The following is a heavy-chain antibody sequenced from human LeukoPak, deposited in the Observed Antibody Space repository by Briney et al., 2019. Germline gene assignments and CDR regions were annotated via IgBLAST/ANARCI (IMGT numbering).Heavy chain of an antibody. CDR2: ISSSGSTI. CDR1: GFTFSSYE. V-gene: IGHV3-48*03. J-gene: IGHJ4*02. Sequence: PGGSLRLSCAASGFTFSSYEMNWVRQAPGKGLEWVSYISSSGSTIYYADSVKGRFTISRDNSKNTLYLQMNSLRAEDTAVYYCARHGSDVVRGVHFDYWGQGTLVTVSS. D-gene: IGHD3-10*01. CDR3: ARHGSDVVRGVHFDY.